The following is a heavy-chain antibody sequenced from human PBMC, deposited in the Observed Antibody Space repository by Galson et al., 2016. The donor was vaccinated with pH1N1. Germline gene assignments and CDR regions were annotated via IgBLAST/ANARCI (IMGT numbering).Heavy chain of an antibody. Sequence: SLRLSCAASGFTFKNYWIHLVRQVPGKGLVWVSRIKTDGNNTDYADSVKGRFTISRDNAKNTLYLHMSSLRAKDTAVYYCARGRNDYGDYEPLDFWGQGTLVTVSS. J-gene: IGHJ4*02. CDR3: ARGRNDYGDYEPLDF. CDR1: GFTFKNYW. V-gene: IGHV3-74*01. CDR2: IKTDGNNT. D-gene: IGHD4-17*01.